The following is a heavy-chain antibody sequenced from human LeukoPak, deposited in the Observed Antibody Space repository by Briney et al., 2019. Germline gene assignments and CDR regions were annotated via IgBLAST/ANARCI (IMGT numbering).Heavy chain of an antibody. CDR3: ARDQLYCSGGYCYFDY. J-gene: IGHJ4*02. CDR2: ISSDGSST. CDR1: GFTFSSYW. D-gene: IGHD2-15*01. Sequence: GGSLRLSCAASGFTFSSYWMHWVRQAPGKGLVWVSRISSDGSSTSYADSVKGRFTISRDNAENTLYLQMNSLRAEDTDVYYCARDQLYCSGGYCYFDYWGQGTLVTVSS. V-gene: IGHV3-74*01.